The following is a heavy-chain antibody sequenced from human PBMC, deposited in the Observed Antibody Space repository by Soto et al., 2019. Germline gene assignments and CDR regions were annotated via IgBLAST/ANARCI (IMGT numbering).Heavy chain of an antibody. V-gene: IGHV1-18*01. CDR3: ARGGPDSSGWYGPIDY. J-gene: IGHJ4*02. CDR1: GYTFTRYG. Sequence: ASVKVSCKACGYTFTRYGISWVRQAPGQGLEWMGWISAYNGNTNYAQKLQGRVTMTTDTSTSTAYMELRSLRSDDTAVYYCARGGPDSSGWYGPIDYWGQGTLVTVSS. D-gene: IGHD6-19*01. CDR2: ISAYNGNT.